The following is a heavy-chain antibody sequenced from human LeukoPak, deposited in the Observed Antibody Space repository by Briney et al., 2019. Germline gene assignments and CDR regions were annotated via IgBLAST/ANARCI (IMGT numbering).Heavy chain of an antibody. CDR3: ARGRRDSRQFDY. CDR2: MNPNSGNT. D-gene: IGHD5-18*01. V-gene: IGHV1-8*01. Sequence: GASVKVSGKASGFTFSSYDINWGRQATGQGLEWMGWMNPNSGNTGYAQKFQDRVAMTRNTSISTAYIELSSLRSDDTAVYYCARGRRDSRQFDYWGQGTLVAVSS. CDR1: GFTFSSYD. J-gene: IGHJ4*02.